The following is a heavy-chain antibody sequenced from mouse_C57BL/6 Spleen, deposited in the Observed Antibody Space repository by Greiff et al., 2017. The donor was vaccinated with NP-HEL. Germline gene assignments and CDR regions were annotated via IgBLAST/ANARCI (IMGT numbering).Heavy chain of an antibody. CDR2: IYPGSGST. V-gene: IGHV1-55*01. J-gene: IGHJ2*01. CDR3: ASCPLYDGYYPYFDY. D-gene: IGHD2-3*01. Sequence: QVQLQQPGAELVKPGASVKMSCKASGYTFTSYWITWVKQRPGQGLEWIGDIYPGSGSTNYNEKFKSKATLTVDTSSSTAYMQLSSLTSEDSAVYYCASCPLYDGYYPYFDYWGQGTTLTVSS. CDR1: GYTFTSYW.